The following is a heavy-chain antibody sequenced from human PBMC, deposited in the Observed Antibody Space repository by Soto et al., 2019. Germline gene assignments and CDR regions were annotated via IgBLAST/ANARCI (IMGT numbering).Heavy chain of an antibody. Sequence: SETLSLTCNVSGAYVSDFSWSWIRQPAGKVLEWIGRITVNGITQYTPSFRSRVTMSMDTSRNQFSLNLQSATAADTALYYCARESGENWTYEAHWGKGTLVTVSS. D-gene: IGHD1-7*01. CDR3: ARESGENWTYEAH. J-gene: IGHJ1*01. CDR2: ITVNGIT. CDR1: GAYVSDFS. V-gene: IGHV4-4*07.